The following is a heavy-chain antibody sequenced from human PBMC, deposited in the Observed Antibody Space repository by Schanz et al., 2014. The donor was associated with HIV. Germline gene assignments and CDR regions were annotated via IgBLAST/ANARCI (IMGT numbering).Heavy chain of an antibody. D-gene: IGHD6-19*01. CDR2: IKQDGSEK. CDR1: GFTFSRYW. CDR3: AKEKGGSWYFFDS. V-gene: IGHV3-7*03. J-gene: IGHJ4*02. Sequence: EVQLVESGGGLVQPGGSLRLSCAASGFTFSRYWMSWVRQAPGKGLEWVANIKQDGSEKYYVDSVKGRFTISRDNAKSSLYLQMNGLRAEDTAVYFCAKEKGGSWYFFDSWGQGTLVTVSS.